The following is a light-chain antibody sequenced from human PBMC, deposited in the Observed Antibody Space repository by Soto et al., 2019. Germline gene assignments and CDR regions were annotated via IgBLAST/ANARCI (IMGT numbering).Light chain of an antibody. Sequence: EIVLTQSPGTLSLSPGERATLSCRATHSVSSSYLAWYQHKPGQAPRLLIYGASSRATGIPDRFSGSGSGTDFTLTISRLEPEDFAVYYCQQYGSSPLTFGGGTKVEIK. CDR2: GAS. CDR1: HSVSSSY. V-gene: IGKV3-20*01. CDR3: QQYGSSPLT. J-gene: IGKJ4*01.